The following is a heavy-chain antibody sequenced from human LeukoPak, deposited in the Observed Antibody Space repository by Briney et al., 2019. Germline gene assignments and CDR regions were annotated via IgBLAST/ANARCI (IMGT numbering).Heavy chain of an antibody. J-gene: IGHJ3*02. CDR3: AGEGSYPAFDI. D-gene: IGHD3-10*01. CDR2: INHSGTT. V-gene: IGHV4-34*01. Sequence: PSETLSFTCAVYGGSFNGYYWSWIRQPPGKGREGMGEINHSGTTNYNPSPKSRVTISVDTSKNQFSLKLSSVTAADTAVYYCAGEGSYPAFDIWGQGTMVTVSS. CDR1: GGSFNGYY.